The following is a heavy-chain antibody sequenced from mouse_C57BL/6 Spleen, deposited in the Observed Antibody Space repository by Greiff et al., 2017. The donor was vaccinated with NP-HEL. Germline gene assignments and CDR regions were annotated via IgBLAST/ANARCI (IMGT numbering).Heavy chain of an antibody. CDR2: IHPNSGST. CDR3: ARRDDYDGAWFAY. J-gene: IGHJ3*01. D-gene: IGHD2-4*01. Sequence: QVQLQQPGAELVKPGASVKLSCKASGYTFTSYWMHWVKQRPGPGLEWIGMIHPNSGSTNYNEKFKSKATLTVDKSSSTAYMQLSSLTSEDSAVYYCARRDDYDGAWFAYWGQGTLVTVSA. CDR1: GYTFTSYW. V-gene: IGHV1-64*01.